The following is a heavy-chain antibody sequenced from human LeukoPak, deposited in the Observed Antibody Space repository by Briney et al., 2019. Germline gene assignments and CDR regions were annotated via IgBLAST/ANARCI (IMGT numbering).Heavy chain of an antibody. CDR2: IWYDGSNK. D-gene: IGHD4-11*01. CDR1: GFTFSSYG. J-gene: IGHJ4*02. CDR3: ARAGSVSGLQVTPDY. Sequence: GGSLRLSCAASGFTFSSYGVHWVRQAPGKGLEWVAVIWYDGSNKYYADSVKGRFTISRDNSKNTLYLQMNSLRAEDTAVYYCARAGSVSGLQVTPDYWGEGTLVTVSS. V-gene: IGHV3-33*01.